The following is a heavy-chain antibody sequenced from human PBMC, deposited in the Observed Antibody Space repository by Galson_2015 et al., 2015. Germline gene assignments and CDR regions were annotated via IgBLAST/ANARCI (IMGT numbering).Heavy chain of an antibody. D-gene: IGHD2-2*01. CDR2: IIPVFNTS. Sequence: SVKVSCKASGGTFSSYLVSWVRQAPGHGLQWMGGIIPVFNTSDCAQNFRGRVTFSADAPTGTAYMELSSLTSGDTAVYFCQCRLGLFDYWGQGTLVTVAS. J-gene: IGHJ4*02. CDR3: QCRLGLFDY. CDR1: GGTFSSYL. V-gene: IGHV1-69*13.